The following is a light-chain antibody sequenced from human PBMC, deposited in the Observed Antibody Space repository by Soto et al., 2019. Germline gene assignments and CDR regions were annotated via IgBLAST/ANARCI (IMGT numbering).Light chain of an antibody. Sequence: EIVMTQSPATLSVSPGERATLSCRASQSVSSSYLAWYQQKPGQAPRLLIYDASSRATGIPDRFSGSGSGTDFTLTISRLEPEDFAVYYCQQHGISHITFGQGTRLEIK. J-gene: IGKJ5*01. CDR1: QSVSSSY. CDR3: QQHGISHIT. V-gene: IGKV3-20*01. CDR2: DAS.